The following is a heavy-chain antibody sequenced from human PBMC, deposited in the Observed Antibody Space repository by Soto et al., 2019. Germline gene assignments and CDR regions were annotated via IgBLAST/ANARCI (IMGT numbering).Heavy chain of an antibody. J-gene: IGHJ4*02. CDR1: GYTFTGYY. CDR2: INPNSGGT. Sequence: GASVKVSCKASGYTFTGYYMHWVRQAPGQGLEWMGWINPNSGGTNYAQKFQGRVTMTRDTSISTAYMELSRLRSDDTAVYYCARGLRRRGSYYYDSSGYYFDYWGQGTLVTVPS. V-gene: IGHV1-2*02. D-gene: IGHD3-22*01. CDR3: ARGLRRRGSYYYDSSGYYFDY.